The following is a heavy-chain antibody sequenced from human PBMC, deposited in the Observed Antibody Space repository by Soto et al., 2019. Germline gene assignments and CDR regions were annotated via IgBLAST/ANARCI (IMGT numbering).Heavy chain of an antibody. D-gene: IGHD3-10*01. Sequence: VQMVQSGGDLVQPGGSLRLSCAASGFAVTHNYMTWVRQAPGKGLEWVVVIYGGDNAAYAHSVRGRFTLSRGVSTNSVYLQMNSLRVEDKAVYYCGRGQNSYGSGVINWGQGTLVIVSS. CDR1: GFAVTHNY. J-gene: IGHJ4*02. CDR3: GRGQNSYGSGVIN. V-gene: IGHV3-66*01. CDR2: IYGGDNA.